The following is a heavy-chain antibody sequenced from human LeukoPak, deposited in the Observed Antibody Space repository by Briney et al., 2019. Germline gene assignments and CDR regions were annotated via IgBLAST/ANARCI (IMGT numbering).Heavy chain of an antibody. V-gene: IGHV1-69*04. CDR2: IIPILGIA. CDR3: ARAGYYYDSSGYYSDY. Sequence: GASVKVSCKASGGTFSSYAISWVRQAPGQGLEWMGRIIPILGIANYAQKFQGRVTITADKSTSTAYMELSSLRSEDTAVYYRARAGYYYDSSGYYSDYWGQGTLVTVSS. J-gene: IGHJ4*02. CDR1: GGTFSSYA. D-gene: IGHD3-22*01.